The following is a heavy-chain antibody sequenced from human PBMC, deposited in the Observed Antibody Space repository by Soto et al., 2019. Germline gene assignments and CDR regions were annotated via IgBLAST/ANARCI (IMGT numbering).Heavy chain of an antibody. CDR2: ISSSSSYI. D-gene: IGHD3-10*01. Sequence: EVQLVASGGGLVKPGGSLRLSCAASGFTFSSYSMNWVRQAPGKGLEWVSSISSSSSYIYYADSVKGRFTISRDNAKNSLYLQMNSLRAEDTAVYYCASRPYYGSGEFDYWGQGTLVTVSS. V-gene: IGHV3-21*01. CDR1: GFTFSSYS. J-gene: IGHJ4*02. CDR3: ASRPYYGSGEFDY.